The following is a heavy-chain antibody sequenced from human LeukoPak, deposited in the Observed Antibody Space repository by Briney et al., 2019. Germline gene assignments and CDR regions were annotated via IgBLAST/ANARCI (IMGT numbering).Heavy chain of an antibody. V-gene: IGHV3-23*01. D-gene: IGHD4-17*01. CDR1: GFTLSTNA. Sequence: PGGSLRLSCLTSGFTLSTNAMSWVRQAPGKGLEWISGISGSGASTYYADSVKGRFTISRDNSKNTLYLQMNSLRAEDTAVYYCAKDFPAWDGDYFDYWGQGTLVTVSS. CDR3: AKDFPAWDGDYFDY. CDR2: ISGSGAST. J-gene: IGHJ4*02.